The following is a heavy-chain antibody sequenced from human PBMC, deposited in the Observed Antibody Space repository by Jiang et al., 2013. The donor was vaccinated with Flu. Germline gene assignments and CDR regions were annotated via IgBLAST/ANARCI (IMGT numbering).Heavy chain of an antibody. V-gene: IGHV1-46*01. CDR2: IDPSSGNT. CDR3: ASFTTRMTGDY. D-gene: IGHD4-17*01. CDR1: GYILTAYY. J-gene: IGHJ4*02. Sequence: SGAEVKKPGASVKVSCKTSGYILTAYYMHWVRQAPGQGLQWMGIIDPSSGNTEYAQKFQGRVALTRDTSTSTVYMELSSLRPDDTAVYYCASFTTRMTGDYWGQGTLVTVS.